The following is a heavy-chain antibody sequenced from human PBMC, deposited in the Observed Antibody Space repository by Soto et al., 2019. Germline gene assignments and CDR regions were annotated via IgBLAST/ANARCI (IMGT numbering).Heavy chain of an antibody. Sequence: KPSETLSLTCAVSGYSISSGYYWGWIRQPPGKGLEWIGSIDHSGSTYYNPSLKSRVTISVDTSKNQFSLKLSSVTAADTAVYYCARTTIAAAGTPFDYWGQGTLVTVSS. V-gene: IGHV4-38-2*01. CDR3: ARTTIAAAGTPFDY. CDR2: IDHSGST. D-gene: IGHD6-13*01. J-gene: IGHJ4*02. CDR1: GYSISSGYY.